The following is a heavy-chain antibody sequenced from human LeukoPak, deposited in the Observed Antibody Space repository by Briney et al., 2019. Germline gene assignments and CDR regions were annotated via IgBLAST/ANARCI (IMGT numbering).Heavy chain of an antibody. J-gene: IGHJ4*02. CDR3: AKDVGVRRTLDY. CDR1: GFTFSSYG. V-gene: IGHV3-30*18. CDR2: ISYDGSNK. Sequence: GGSLRLSCAASGFTFSSYGMHWVRQAPGKGLEWVAVISYDGSNKYYADSVKGRFTISRDNSKNTLYLQMNSLRAEDTAVYYCAKDVGVRRTLDYWGQGTLVTVSS. D-gene: IGHD3-10*01.